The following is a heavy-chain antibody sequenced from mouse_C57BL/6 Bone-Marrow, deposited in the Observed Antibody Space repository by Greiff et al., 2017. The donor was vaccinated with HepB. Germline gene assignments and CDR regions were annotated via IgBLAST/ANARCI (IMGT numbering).Heavy chain of an antibody. D-gene: IGHD1-1*01. V-gene: IGHV5-16*01. CDR2: INYDGSST. CDR3: AREGSSYGWFAY. J-gene: IGHJ3*01. Sequence: EVHLVESEGGLVQPGSSMKLSCTASGFTFSDYYMAWVRQVPEKGLEWVANINYDGSSTYYLDSLKSRFIISRDNAKNILYLQMSSLKSEDTATYYCAREGSSYGWFAYWGQGTLVTVSA. CDR1: GFTFSDYY.